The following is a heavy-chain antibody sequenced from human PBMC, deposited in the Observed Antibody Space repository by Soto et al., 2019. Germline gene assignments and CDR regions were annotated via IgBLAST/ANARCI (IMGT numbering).Heavy chain of an antibody. CDR1: EFTFSTFS. J-gene: IGHJ4*02. Sequence: EVQLVESGGGLVQPGGSLRLSCAASEFTFSTFSMNWVRQAPGKGLEWVSYISGTGGTIYYADSVKGRFTISRDIAKNSLYLQMNSLRAEDTAVYYCVKGRYQSGTYYTDWGQGTLVTVSS. CDR2: ISGTGGTI. V-gene: IGHV3-48*01. D-gene: IGHD1-26*01. CDR3: VKGRYQSGTYYTD.